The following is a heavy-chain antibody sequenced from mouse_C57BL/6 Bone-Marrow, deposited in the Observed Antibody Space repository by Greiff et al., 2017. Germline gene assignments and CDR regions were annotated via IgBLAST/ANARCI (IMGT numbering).Heavy chain of an antibody. CDR1: GYAFSSYW. J-gene: IGHJ1*03. Sequence: QVQLQQSGAELVKPGASVKISCKASGYAFSSYWMNWVKQRPGKGLEWIGQIDPGDGDTNYNGKFKGKATLTADKSSSTAYMQLSSLTSEDSAVYFCARCYYDYDEWYFDVWGTGTTVTVSS. CDR2: IDPGDGDT. V-gene: IGHV1-80*01. CDR3: ARCYYDYDEWYFDV. D-gene: IGHD2-4*01.